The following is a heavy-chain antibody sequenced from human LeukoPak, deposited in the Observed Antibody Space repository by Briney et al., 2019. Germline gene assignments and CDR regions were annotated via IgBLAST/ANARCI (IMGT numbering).Heavy chain of an antibody. Sequence: GGSLRLSCAASGFTFSSYAMSWVRQAPGKGLEWVPGVGASGGAYYADSVKGRFTISRDNSKNTLYLQMNSLRAEDTAVYYCARDPLYYGPSDYWGQGTLVTVSS. CDR2: VGASGGA. CDR3: ARDPLYYGPSDY. J-gene: IGHJ4*02. D-gene: IGHD3-10*01. V-gene: IGHV3-23*01. CDR1: GFTFSSYA.